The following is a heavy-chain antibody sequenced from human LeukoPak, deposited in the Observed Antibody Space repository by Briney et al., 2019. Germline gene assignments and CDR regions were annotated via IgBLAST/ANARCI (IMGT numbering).Heavy chain of an antibody. J-gene: IGHJ4*02. CDR1: GFTFSSYD. Sequence: GGSLRLSCAASGFTFSSYDMSWVRQAPGKGLEWVSVISTSGGSTYHADSVKGRFIISRDNSMNTLYLQMNSLRAEDTAAYYRAKGRACTNGVCHFDYWGRGTLVTVSS. CDR2: ISTSGGST. D-gene: IGHD2-8*01. CDR3: AKGRACTNGVCHFDY. V-gene: IGHV3-23*01.